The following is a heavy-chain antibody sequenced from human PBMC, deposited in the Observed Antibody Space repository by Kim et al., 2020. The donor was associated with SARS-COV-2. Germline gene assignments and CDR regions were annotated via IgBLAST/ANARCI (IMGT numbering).Heavy chain of an antibody. D-gene: IGHD3-16*01. Sequence: GGSLRLSCAASGFTFSSYGMHWVRQAPGKGLEWVAVISYDGSNKYYADSVKGRFTISRDNSKNTLYLQMNSLRAEDTAVYYCAKDKDDYIWGSIPTLWGR. V-gene: IGHV3-30*18. CDR2: ISYDGSNK. CDR1: GFTFSSYG. CDR3: AKDKDDYIWGSIPTL. J-gene: IGHJ2*01.